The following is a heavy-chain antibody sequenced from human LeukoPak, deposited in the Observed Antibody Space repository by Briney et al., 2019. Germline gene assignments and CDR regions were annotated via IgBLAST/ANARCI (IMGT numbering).Heavy chain of an antibody. D-gene: IGHD2-15*01. Sequence: ASVKVSCKASGYTFTSYAMNWVRQASGQGLEWMGWINTNTGNPTYAQGFTGRFVFSLDTSVSTAYLQISSLKAEDTAVYYCARVGHYCSGGSCYLGPRPLNDAFDIWGQGTMVTVSS. V-gene: IGHV7-4-1*02. J-gene: IGHJ3*02. CDR3: ARVGHYCSGGSCYLGPRPLNDAFDI. CDR1: GYTFTSYA. CDR2: INTNTGNP.